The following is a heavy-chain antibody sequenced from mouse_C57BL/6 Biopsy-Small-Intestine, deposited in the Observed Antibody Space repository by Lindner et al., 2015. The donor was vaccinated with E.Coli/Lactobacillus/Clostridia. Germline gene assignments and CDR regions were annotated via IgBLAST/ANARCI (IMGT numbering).Heavy chain of an antibody. CDR3: ARDGNNYFDY. CDR1: GYTFTSFG. J-gene: IGHJ2*01. Sequence: VQLQESGAELARPGASVKLSCKASGYTFTSFGISWVKQRTGQGLEWIGEIYPRSGNTYYNVKFKGKATLTADKSSSTAYMELRSLTSEDSAVYFCARDGNNYFDYWGQGTTLTVSS. D-gene: IGHD2-1*01. CDR2: IYPRSGNT. V-gene: IGHV1-81*01.